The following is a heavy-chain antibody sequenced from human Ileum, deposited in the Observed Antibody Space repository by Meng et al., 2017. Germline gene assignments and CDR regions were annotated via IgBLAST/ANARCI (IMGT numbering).Heavy chain of an antibody. J-gene: IGHJ4*02. D-gene: IGHD4-23*01. Sequence: QVQLQGAGPGLVRPSGTLSLTCACSSGSISSNTYWSWVRQPPGKGLEWIGQISHSGSAYYNPSLKSRVTMSVDKSKSQFSLMLTSVTAADTAIYYCARHGGYSQDFWGQGTLVTVSS. CDR1: SGSISSNTY. V-gene: IGHV4-4*02. CDR3: ARHGGYSQDF. CDR2: ISHSGSA.